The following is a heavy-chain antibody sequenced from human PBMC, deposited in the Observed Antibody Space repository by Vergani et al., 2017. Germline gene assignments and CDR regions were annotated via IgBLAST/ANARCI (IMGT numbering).Heavy chain of an antibody. J-gene: IGHJ2*01. D-gene: IGHD3-3*01. CDR1: GFTLSSHA. Sequence: VQLEESGGGVVQPGRSLRLSCAGSGFTLSSHAMHWVRQAPGKGLEWVSGISWNSGSIGYADSVKGRFTISRDNAKNSLYLQMNSLRAEDTALYYCAKDHYDFWSGYPNLSPFDLWGRGTLDTVSS. V-gene: IGHV3-9*01. CDR3: AKDHYDFWSGYPNLSPFDL. CDR2: ISWNSGSI.